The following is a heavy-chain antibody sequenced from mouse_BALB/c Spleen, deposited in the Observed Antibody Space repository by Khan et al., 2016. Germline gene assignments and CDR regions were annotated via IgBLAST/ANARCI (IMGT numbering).Heavy chain of an antibody. J-gene: IGHJ4*01. CDR1: GFNIKDYY. Sequence: VRLQQSGAELVRSGALVKLSCTSSGFNIKDYYIHWVRQRPEQGLEWIGWIDPENGDTEYAPKFQGKATMTAHLSSYTAYLHLSSLTYADTAVYYCNAGYGNYDALHYWGQGTSVTVAS. V-gene: IGHV14-4*02. CDR2: IDPENGDT. CDR3: NAGYGNYDALHY. D-gene: IGHD2-1*01.